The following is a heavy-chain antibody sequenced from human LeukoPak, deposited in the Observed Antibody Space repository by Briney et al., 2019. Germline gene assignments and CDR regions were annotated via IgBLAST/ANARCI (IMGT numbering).Heavy chain of an antibody. Sequence: SETLSLTCTVSGGSISSGSYYWSWIRQPAGKGLEWIGRIYTSGSTNYNPSLKSRVTISVDTSKNQFSLKLSSVTAADTAVYYCARAEVRGVIRGFDYWGQGTLVTVSS. V-gene: IGHV4-61*02. D-gene: IGHD3-10*01. CDR2: IYTSGST. CDR3: ARAEVRGVIRGFDY. J-gene: IGHJ4*02. CDR1: GGSISSGSYY.